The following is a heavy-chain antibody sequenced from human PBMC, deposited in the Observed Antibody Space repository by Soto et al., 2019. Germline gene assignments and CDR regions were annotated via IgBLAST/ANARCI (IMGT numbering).Heavy chain of an antibody. CDR2: ISGSGGST. D-gene: IGHD6-6*01. J-gene: IGHJ6*02. CDR3: AKVMYSSSNYYGMDV. CDR1: GFTFSRYA. Sequence: GGSLRLSCAASGFTFSRYAMSCVRQAPGKGLEWVSAISGSGGSTYYADSVKGRFTISRDNSKNTLYLQMNSLRAEDTAVYYCAKVMYSSSNYYGMDVRGQATTGSV. V-gene: IGHV3-23*01.